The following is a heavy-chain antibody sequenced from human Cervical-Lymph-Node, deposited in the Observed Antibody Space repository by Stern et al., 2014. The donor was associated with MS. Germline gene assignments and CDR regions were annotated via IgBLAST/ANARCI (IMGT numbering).Heavy chain of an antibody. D-gene: IGHD6-6*01. J-gene: IGHJ4*02. CDR1: GFTLDDYA. V-gene: IGHV3-9*01. Sequence: VQLVESGGGLVQPGRSLRLSCAASGFTLDDYAMHWVRQAPGQGLEWVSSISWNSGTIGYADSVKGRFTISRDNARNSLHLQMSSLRAEDTALYYCAKDIGAARPYYLDYWGQGTLVTVSS. CDR3: AKDIGAARPYYLDY. CDR2: ISWNSGTI.